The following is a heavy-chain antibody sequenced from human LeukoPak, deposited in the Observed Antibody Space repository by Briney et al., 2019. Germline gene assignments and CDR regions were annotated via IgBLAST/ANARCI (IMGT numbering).Heavy chain of an antibody. Sequence: SETLSLTCTVSGDSISIRSDYWGWIRQPPGKGLEWVGSIYYSGSTYYNPSFKSRVTISVDTSRNQFSLQLSYVTAADTAVYYSASNESVLGTTGLNDFFNDWGQGSLVTVSS. D-gene: IGHD1-26*01. CDR3: ASNESVLGTTGLNDFFND. CDR1: GDSISIRSDY. J-gene: IGHJ4*02. CDR2: IYYSGST. V-gene: IGHV4-39*01.